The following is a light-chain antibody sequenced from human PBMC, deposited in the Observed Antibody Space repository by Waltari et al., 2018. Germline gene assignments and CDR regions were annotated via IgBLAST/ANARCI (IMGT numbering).Light chain of an antibody. J-gene: IGLJ2*01. V-gene: IGLV3-21*04. CDR1: SLGPQP. Sequence: SYVLDQPPSGSVAPGKTPRLSCGGTSLGPQPVHWYQQKPGPAAVLVIHYDSGRSSGIPERLADSTTGNTATLTIKWVEAGDEAGYCCLVWDVTQGVIGGGTKLTVL. CDR2: YDS. CDR3: LVWDVTQGV.